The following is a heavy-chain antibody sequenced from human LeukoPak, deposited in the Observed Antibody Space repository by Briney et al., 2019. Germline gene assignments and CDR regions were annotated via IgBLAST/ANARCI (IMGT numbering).Heavy chain of an antibody. CDR1: EFTFASYW. V-gene: IGHV3-7*01. CDR3: AELGITMIGGV. Sequence: PGGSLRLSCAASEFTFASYWMSWVRQPPGKGLEWVANIKEDGSQKYYVDSLKGRFTISRDNAKNSLYLQMNSLRAEDTAVYYCAELGITMIGGVWGKGTTVTISS. J-gene: IGHJ6*04. D-gene: IGHD3-10*02. CDR2: IKEDGSQK.